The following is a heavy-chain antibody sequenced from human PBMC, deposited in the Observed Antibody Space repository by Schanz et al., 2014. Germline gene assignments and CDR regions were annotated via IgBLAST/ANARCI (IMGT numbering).Heavy chain of an antibody. CDR3: AKCIGWYGRCAFDI. Sequence: EVQLVESGGGLIQPGGPLRLSCAASGFTVSSNYMSWVRQAPGKGLEWVAVIYSGGSTFYTDSVKGRFTISRDNSKNTLYLQMNSLIAEDTAVYYCAKCIGWYGRCAFDIWGQGTMVTVSS. CDR2: IYSGGST. V-gene: IGHV3-53*01. J-gene: IGHJ3*02. D-gene: IGHD6-19*01. CDR1: GFTVSSNY.